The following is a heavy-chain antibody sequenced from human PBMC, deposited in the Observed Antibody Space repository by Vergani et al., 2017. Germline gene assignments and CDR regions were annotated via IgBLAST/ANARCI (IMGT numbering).Heavy chain of an antibody. Sequence: QVQLVQSGAEVKKPGSSVKVSCKASGGTFSSYAISWVRQAPGQGLEWMGGIIPIFGTANYAQKFQGRVTITADESTSTAYMELSSLRSEDTAVYYCASMLYGDSGYYYYYXMDVWGKGTTVTVSS. J-gene: IGHJ6*03. CDR3: ASMLYGDSGYYYYYXMDV. CDR1: GGTFSSYA. D-gene: IGHD4-17*01. V-gene: IGHV1-69*01. CDR2: IIPIFGTA.